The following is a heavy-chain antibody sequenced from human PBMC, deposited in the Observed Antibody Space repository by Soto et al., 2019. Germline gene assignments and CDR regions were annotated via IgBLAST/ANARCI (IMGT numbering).Heavy chain of an antibody. Sequence: QVQLVQSGAEVKKPGASVKVSCKASGYTFINYYIHWVRQAPGQGLEWMGMINPSGGSTSYAQKFQGRVTMTSDTSTRTVYMELSSLRSEDTAVYCCARNDKSGLDYWGQGTLVTVSS. CDR2: INPSGGST. D-gene: IGHD1-1*01. CDR1: GYTFINYY. CDR3: ARNDKSGLDY. V-gene: IGHV1-46*01. J-gene: IGHJ4*02.